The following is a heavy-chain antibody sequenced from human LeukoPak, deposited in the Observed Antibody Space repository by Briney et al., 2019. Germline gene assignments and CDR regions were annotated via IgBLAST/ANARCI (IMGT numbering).Heavy chain of an antibody. D-gene: IGHD5-12*01. CDR1: GFTFDDYA. V-gene: IGHV3-9*01. J-gene: IGHJ4*02. CDR3: AKGSGYDPLGFDY. CDR2: ISWNSGSI. Sequence: GGSLRLSCAASGFTFDDYAMHWVRQAPGKGLEWVSGISWNSGSIGYADSVKGRFTISRDNAKNSLYLQMNSLRAEDTALYYCAKGSGYDPLGFDYWGQGTLVTVSS.